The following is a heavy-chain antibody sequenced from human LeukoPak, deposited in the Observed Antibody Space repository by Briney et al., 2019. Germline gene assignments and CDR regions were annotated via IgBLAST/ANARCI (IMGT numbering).Heavy chain of an antibody. D-gene: IGHD1-26*01. J-gene: IGHJ4*02. Sequence: GGSLRLSCSASGFTSSSYAMHWVRQAPGEELEYISGVTSDGGTTYHADSVKGRFTISRDNSKNTLYLQMSSLRVEDTAVYYCVKVSSAVGATYFDYWGQGTLVTVSS. CDR2: VTSDGGTT. CDR1: GFTSSSYA. V-gene: IGHV3-64D*06. CDR3: VKVSSAVGATYFDY.